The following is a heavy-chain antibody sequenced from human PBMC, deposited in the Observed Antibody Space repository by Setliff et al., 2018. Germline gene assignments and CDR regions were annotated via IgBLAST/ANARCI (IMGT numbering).Heavy chain of an antibody. J-gene: IGHJ3*01. CDR1: GYIFRDHY. V-gene: IGHV1-2*02. Sequence: ASVKVSCKASGYIFRDHYIHWVRQAPGQGLEWMGWINPNSGGREYAEAFQGRVTVTGDTSIRTAFMELSGLTSDDTAVYYCAGPFDVGPYPRPIDGLDLWGQGTRVTVSS. CDR2: INPNSGGR. D-gene: IGHD3-9*01. CDR3: AGPFDVGPYPRPIDGLDL.